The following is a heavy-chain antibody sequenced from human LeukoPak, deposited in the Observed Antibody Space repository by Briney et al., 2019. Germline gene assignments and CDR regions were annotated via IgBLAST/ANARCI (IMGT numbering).Heavy chain of an antibody. CDR1: GFTFSSYA. CDR2: ISGSGGST. Sequence: GRSLRLSCAASGFTFSSYAMSWVRQAPGKGLEWVSAISGSGGSTYYADSVKGRFTISRDNSKNTLYLQMNSLRAEDTAVYYCAKGPYCGGDCFSRGFWFDPWGQGTLVTVSS. J-gene: IGHJ5*02. D-gene: IGHD2-21*02. V-gene: IGHV3-23*01. CDR3: AKGPYCGGDCFSRGFWFDP.